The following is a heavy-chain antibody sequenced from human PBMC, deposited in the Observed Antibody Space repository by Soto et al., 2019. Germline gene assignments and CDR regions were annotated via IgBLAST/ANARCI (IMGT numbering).Heavy chain of an antibody. V-gene: IGHV3-23*01. CDR3: AKTGNFNGYYTAFDY. J-gene: IGHJ4*02. CDR2: ISGGGGST. D-gene: IGHD3-3*01. CDR1: GFSFAGYA. Sequence: EVQLSESGGGLVQPGDSLRLSCAASGFSFAGYAVTWVRQAPGKGLEWVAAISGGGGSTYYADSVKGRFTISRDNSRYTLYLQMNSLTAGDAAVYYCAKTGNFNGYYTAFDYWGRGARVTVSS.